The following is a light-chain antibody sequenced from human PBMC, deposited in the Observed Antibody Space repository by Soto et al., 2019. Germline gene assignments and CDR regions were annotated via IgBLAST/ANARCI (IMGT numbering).Light chain of an antibody. J-gene: IGLJ2*01. CDR2: GNN. V-gene: IGLV1-40*01. CDR1: SSNIGAGYD. Sequence: VLTQPPSVSGAPGQRVTISCTGSSSNIGAGYDVHWYQQLPGTAPKLLIYGNNNRPSGAPDRFSGSKSGTSASLAITGLQAEDEADYYCQSYDSSLSGVVFGGGTKLTVL. CDR3: QSYDSSLSGVV.